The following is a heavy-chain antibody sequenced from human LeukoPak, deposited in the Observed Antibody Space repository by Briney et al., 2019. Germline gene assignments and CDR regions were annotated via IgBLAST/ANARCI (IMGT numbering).Heavy chain of an antibody. CDR1: GGTFSSYA. J-gene: IGHJ5*02. V-gene: IGHV1-69*13. Sequence: SVKVSCKASGGTFSSYAISWVRQAPGQGLEWMGGIIPIFGTANYAQKFQGRVTITADESTSTAYMELGSLRSEDTAVYYCVREESSRLSAWFDPWGQGTLVTVSS. D-gene: IGHD6-13*01. CDR2: IIPIFGTA. CDR3: VREESSRLSAWFDP.